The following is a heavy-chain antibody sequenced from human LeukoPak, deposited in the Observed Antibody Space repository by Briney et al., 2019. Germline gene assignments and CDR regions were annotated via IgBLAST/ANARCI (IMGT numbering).Heavy chain of an antibody. CDR3: ARERTTMVRGEIKTYYFDY. D-gene: IGHD3-10*01. Sequence: GASVKVSCKASGGTFIMFAISWVRQAPGQGLEWMGGIIPIFGAANYAQKFQGRITITADESTSTAYMELSSLRSEDTAVYYCARERTTMVRGEIKTYYFDYWGQGTLVTVSS. CDR1: GGTFIMFA. V-gene: IGHV1-69*13. J-gene: IGHJ4*02. CDR2: IIPIFGAA.